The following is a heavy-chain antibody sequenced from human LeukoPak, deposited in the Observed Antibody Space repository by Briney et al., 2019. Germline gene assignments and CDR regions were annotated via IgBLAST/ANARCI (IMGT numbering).Heavy chain of an antibody. D-gene: IGHD4-17*01. Sequence: GGSLRLSCAASGFTFDNYGMTWVRQVPGKGLEWVSGINWNGGSTGYADSVKGRFTISRDNAKNSLYLQMNSLRAEDTALYYCARSNSIYGDYLLRAFDIWGQGTMVTVSS. CDR2: INWNGGST. CDR1: GFTFDNYG. J-gene: IGHJ3*02. CDR3: ARSNSIYGDYLLRAFDI. V-gene: IGHV3-20*04.